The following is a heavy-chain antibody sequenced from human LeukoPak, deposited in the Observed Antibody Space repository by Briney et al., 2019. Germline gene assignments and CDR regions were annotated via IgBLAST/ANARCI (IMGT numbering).Heavy chain of an antibody. J-gene: IGHJ4*02. Sequence: ASVKVSCKASGYTFTSYYMHWVRQAPGQGLEWMGIINPSGGSTSYAQKFQGRVTMTRDTSTSTVYMELSSLRSEDTAVYCCARDSGYYYDSSGYSDFDYWGQGTLVTVSS. V-gene: IGHV1-46*01. CDR1: GYTFTSYY. CDR2: INPSGGST. D-gene: IGHD3-22*01. CDR3: ARDSGYYYDSSGYSDFDY.